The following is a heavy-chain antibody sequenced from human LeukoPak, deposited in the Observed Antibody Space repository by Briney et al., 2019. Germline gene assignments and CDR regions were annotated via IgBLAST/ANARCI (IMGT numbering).Heavy chain of an antibody. D-gene: IGHD6-19*01. V-gene: IGHV3-23*01. Sequence: GGSLRLSCAASGFTFSSNAMSWVRQAPGKRLEWVSSISGSGSDTGYADSVKGRFTISRDNSRNMVYLQMNGLRADDTAVYYCARYRAVAGPYFDYWGQGTLVTVSS. CDR2: ISGSGSDT. J-gene: IGHJ4*02. CDR3: ARYRAVAGPYFDY. CDR1: GFTFSSNA.